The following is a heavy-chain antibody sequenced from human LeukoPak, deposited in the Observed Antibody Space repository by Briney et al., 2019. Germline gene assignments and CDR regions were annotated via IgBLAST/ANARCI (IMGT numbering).Heavy chain of an antibody. J-gene: IGHJ3*02. Sequence: GGSLRLSCAASGFTFSSYSMNWVRQAPGKGLEWVSSISSSSSYIYYADSVKGRFTISRDNAKNSLYLQMNSLRAEDTAVYYCAKDVGGSYCGGDCYSGDAFDIWGQGTMVTVSS. V-gene: IGHV3-21*01. CDR3: AKDVGGSYCGGDCYSGDAFDI. CDR2: ISSSSSYI. CDR1: GFTFSSYS. D-gene: IGHD2-21*02.